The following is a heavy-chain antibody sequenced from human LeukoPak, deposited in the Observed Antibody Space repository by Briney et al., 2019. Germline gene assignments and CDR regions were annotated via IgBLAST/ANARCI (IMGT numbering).Heavy chain of an antibody. CDR2: ISYDGSNK. J-gene: IGHJ4*02. V-gene: IGHV3-30*18. Sequence: RGSLRLSCAASGFTFSSYGMHWVRQAPGKGLEWVAVISYDGSNKYYADSVKGRFTISRDNSKNTLYLQMNSLRAEDTAVYYCAKNGYYYDSSGYYYNDYWGQGTLVTVSS. D-gene: IGHD3-22*01. CDR1: GFTFSSYG. CDR3: AKNGYYYDSSGYYYNDY.